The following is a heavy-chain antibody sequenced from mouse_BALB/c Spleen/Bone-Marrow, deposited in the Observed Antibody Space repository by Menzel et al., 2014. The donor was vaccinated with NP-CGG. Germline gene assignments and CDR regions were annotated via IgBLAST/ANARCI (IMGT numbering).Heavy chain of an antibody. CDR3: AGSTTVVVRYWYFDV. V-gene: IGHV1S81*02. D-gene: IGHD1-1*01. Sequence: QVQLQQSGAELVKPGASVKLSCKASGYTFTSYWMHWVKQRPGQGLEWIGEIDPSNGRTNYNEKFKNKATLTVDKSSSTAYMQLSSLTSEDSAVYYCAGSTTVVVRYWYFDVWGAGTTVTVSS. J-gene: IGHJ1*01. CDR2: IDPSNGRT. CDR1: GYTFTSYW.